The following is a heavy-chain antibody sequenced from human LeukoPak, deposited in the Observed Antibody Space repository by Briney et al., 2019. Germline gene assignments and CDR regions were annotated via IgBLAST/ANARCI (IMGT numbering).Heavy chain of an antibody. CDR3: AKELTRPNRPVAGLNY. D-gene: IGHD6-19*01. CDR2: ISHDGSNK. J-gene: IGHJ4*02. Sequence: PGGSLRLSCAASGFTFSAYGMHWVRQAPGKGLEWVAIISHDGSNKYYPDSVKGRFTISRDDSKNTLYLQMNSLRTEDTAVYYCAKELTRPNRPVAGLNYWGQGTLVTVSS. V-gene: IGHV3-30*18. CDR1: GFTFSAYG.